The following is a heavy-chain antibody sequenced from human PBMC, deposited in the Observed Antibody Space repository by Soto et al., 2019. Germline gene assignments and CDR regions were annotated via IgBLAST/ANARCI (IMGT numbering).Heavy chain of an antibody. J-gene: IGHJ4*02. CDR3: ARDLDYYGSGNYYNRIDY. CDR1: GGPFSDYA. CDR2: IIPMFGTA. Sequence: QVQLVQSGAEVKKPGSSVKVSCKVSGGPFSDYAVSWVRQAPGQGLEWMGGIIPMFGTANYAQKFQGRVTITADESTHTAYMELSSLRSEDTAVYYCARDLDYYGSGNYYNRIDYWGQGTLVTVSS. D-gene: IGHD3-10*01. V-gene: IGHV1-69*01.